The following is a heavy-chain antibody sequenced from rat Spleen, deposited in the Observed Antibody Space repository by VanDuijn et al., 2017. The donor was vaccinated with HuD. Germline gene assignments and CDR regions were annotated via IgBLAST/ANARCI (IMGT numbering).Heavy chain of an antibody. CDR2: ISYSGGT. D-gene: IGHD1-11*01. V-gene: IGHV3-1*01. J-gene: IGHJ1*01. Sequence: EVQLQESGPGLVKPSQSLSLTCSVTGYSITSNYWGWIRKFPGNKMEWMGYISYSGGTNDNPSLRSRISITRDTSKNQFFLQLNSVTTEDTATYYCARWGGGYFDFWGPGTMVTVSS. CDR3: ARWGGGYFDF. CDR1: GYSITSNY.